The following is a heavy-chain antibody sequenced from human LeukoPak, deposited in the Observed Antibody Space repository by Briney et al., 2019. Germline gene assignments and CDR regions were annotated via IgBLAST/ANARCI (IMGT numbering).Heavy chain of an antibody. D-gene: IGHD2-2*01. CDR1: GYTFTSYG. J-gene: IGHJ5*02. Sequence: GASVKVSCKASGYTFTSYGISWVRQAPGQGLEWMGWISAYNGNTNYAQKLQGRVTMTTDTSTSTAYMELRSLRSDDTAVYYCARDWSPVVVPAAMDWFDPWGQGILVTVSS. CDR3: ARDWSPVVVPAAMDWFDP. V-gene: IGHV1-18*01. CDR2: ISAYNGNT.